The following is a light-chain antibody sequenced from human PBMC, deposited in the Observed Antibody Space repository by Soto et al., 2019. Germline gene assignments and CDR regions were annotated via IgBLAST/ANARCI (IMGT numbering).Light chain of an antibody. CDR2: GAS. Sequence: EIVLTQSPGTLSLSPGERATLSCRASQSVSRSYLDWYQQKPGQAPRLLIYGASSRATGIPDRFSGSGSGTDFTLTISRLEPEDFAVYYCQQYGSSPFTFGPGTKVDIK. CDR3: QQYGSSPFT. V-gene: IGKV3-20*01. CDR1: QSVSRSY. J-gene: IGKJ3*01.